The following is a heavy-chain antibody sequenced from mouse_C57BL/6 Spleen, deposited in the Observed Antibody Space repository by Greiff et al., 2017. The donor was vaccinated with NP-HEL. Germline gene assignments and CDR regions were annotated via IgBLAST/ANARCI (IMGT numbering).Heavy chain of an antibody. CDR1: GYTFTDYY. Sequence: EVQLQQSGPELVKPGASVKISCKASGYTFTDYYMNWVKQSHGKSLEWIGDINPNNGGTSYNQKFKGKATLTVDKSSSTAYMELRSLTSEDSAVYYCATEDYDAGDYWGQGTTLTVSS. D-gene: IGHD2-4*01. J-gene: IGHJ2*01. CDR3: ATEDYDAGDY. V-gene: IGHV1-26*01. CDR2: INPNNGGT.